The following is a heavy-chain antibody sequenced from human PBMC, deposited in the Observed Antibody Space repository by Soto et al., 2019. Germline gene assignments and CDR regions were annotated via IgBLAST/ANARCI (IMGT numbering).Heavy chain of an antibody. J-gene: IGHJ5*02. CDR1: GYPFIKYG. Sequence: QLQLVQSAAEVKKPGASVRVSCKASGYPFIKYGISWIRQAPEQGLEWMGWIKVDSGYTNYAQKFQGRVTRSTDTARDKSFMELRSLRSDETAVYYCATSYDSGFDPWGQGTLV. D-gene: IGHD5-12*01. V-gene: IGHV1-18*04. CDR3: ATSYDSGFDP. CDR2: IKVDSGYT.